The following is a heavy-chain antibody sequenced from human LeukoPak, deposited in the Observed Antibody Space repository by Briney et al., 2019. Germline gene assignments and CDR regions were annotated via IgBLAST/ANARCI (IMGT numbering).Heavy chain of an antibody. Sequence: ASVKVSCKVSGYTLTELSMHWVRQAPGKGLEWMGGFDPEDGETIYAQKFQGRVTMTRNISISTAYMELSSLKSEDAAVFYCARGAGYGSGSRDYWGQGTLVTVSS. J-gene: IGHJ4*02. CDR2: FDPEDGET. V-gene: IGHV1-24*01. CDR1: GYTLTELS. CDR3: ARGAGYGSGSRDY. D-gene: IGHD3-10*01.